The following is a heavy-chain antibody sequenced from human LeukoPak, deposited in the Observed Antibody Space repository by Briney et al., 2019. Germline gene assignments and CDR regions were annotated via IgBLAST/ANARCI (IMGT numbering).Heavy chain of an antibody. J-gene: IGHJ4*02. D-gene: IGHD6-13*01. CDR1: GGTFSSYA. CDR2: IIPIFGTA. V-gene: IGHV1-69*05. Sequence: GSSVKVSCKASGGTFSSYAITWVRQAPGQGLEWMGRIIPIFGTAYYAQKFQGRVTITTDESTSTAYMELSTLRSDDTAVYYCARERPPGDSSNWFLEGYFDIWGQGTLVTVSS. CDR3: ARERPPGDSSNWFLEGYFDI.